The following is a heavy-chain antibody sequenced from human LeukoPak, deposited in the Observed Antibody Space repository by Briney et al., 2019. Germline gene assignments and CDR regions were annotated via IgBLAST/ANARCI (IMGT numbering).Heavy chain of an antibody. CDR3: AKSSTSQRGYYGLDV. Sequence: GGSLSLSCAASGFTFNNYAMSWVRQAPGKGLEWVSFITDSGGSTYYADSVKGRFTISRDSSKNTLSLQMNSLRAEDTGVYYCAKSSTSQRGYYGLDVWGQGTTVTVSS. CDR1: GFTFNNYA. J-gene: IGHJ6*02. D-gene: IGHD6-25*01. CDR2: ITDSGGST. V-gene: IGHV3-23*01.